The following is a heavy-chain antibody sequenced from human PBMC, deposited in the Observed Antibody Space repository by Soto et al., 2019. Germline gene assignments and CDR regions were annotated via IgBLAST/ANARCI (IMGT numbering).Heavy chain of an antibody. CDR3: ARALVSGIVGATGWFDP. CDR1: GGTFSSYA. J-gene: IGHJ5*02. V-gene: IGHV1-69*06. CDR2: IIPIFGTA. D-gene: IGHD1-26*01. Sequence: QVQLVQSGAEVKKPGSSVKVSCKASGGTFSSYAISWVRQAPGQGLEWMGGIIPIFGTANYAQKFKGRVTITADKSTSTAYMELSSLRSEDTAVYYCARALVSGIVGATGWFDPWGQGTLVTVSS.